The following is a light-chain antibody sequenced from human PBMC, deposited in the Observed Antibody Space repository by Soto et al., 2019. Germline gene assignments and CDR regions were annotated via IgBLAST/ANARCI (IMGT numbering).Light chain of an antibody. CDR1: QGISTY. Sequence: DIQLTQSPSFLSASVGDRLTITCWASQGISTYLAWYQQKPGKAPEVLIYGASTLQSGVPSRFSGSGSGTEFTLTISSLQPEDFATYYCQQLYIYPLSFGPGTKVDIK. CDR3: QQLYIYPLS. J-gene: IGKJ3*01. V-gene: IGKV1-9*01. CDR2: GAS.